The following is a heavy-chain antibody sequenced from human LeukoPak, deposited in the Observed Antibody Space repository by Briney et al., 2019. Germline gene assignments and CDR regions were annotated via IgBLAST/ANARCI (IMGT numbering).Heavy chain of an antibody. CDR1: GGSISSYY. CDR2: IYYSGST. Sequence: PSETLPLTCTVSGGSISSYYWSWIRQPPGKGLEWIGYIYYSGSTNYNPSLKSRVTISVDTSKNQFSLNLSSVTAADTAVYYCARSICSGGSCYSDYWGQGTLVTVSS. V-gene: IGHV4-59*01. D-gene: IGHD2-15*01. J-gene: IGHJ4*02. CDR3: ARSICSGGSCYSDY.